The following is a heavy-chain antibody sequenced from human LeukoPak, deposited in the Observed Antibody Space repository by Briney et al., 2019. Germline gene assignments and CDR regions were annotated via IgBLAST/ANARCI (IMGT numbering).Heavy chain of an antibody. CDR1: GFTFSSYA. V-gene: IGHV3-30*04. D-gene: IGHD3-22*01. CDR2: ISYDGSNK. J-gene: IGHJ4*02. CDR3: AKASGYYDSSPFDY. Sequence: PGGSLRLSCAASGFTFSSYAMHCVRQAPGKGLEWVAVISYDGSNKYYADSVKGRFTVSRDNSKNTLFLQMNSLRAEDTALYYCAKASGYYDSSPFDYWGQGTLVTVSS.